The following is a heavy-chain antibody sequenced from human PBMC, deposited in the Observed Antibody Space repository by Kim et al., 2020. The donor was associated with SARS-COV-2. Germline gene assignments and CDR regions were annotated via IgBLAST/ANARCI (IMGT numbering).Heavy chain of an antibody. D-gene: IGHD2-15*01. V-gene: IGHV4-31*02. Sequence: NPSLKSRLSISFDTSKNHFSLNLNSVTAADTAVYFCARADCSGGPCNPYGYWGQGALVTVSS. J-gene: IGHJ4*02. CDR3: ARADCSGGPCNPYGY.